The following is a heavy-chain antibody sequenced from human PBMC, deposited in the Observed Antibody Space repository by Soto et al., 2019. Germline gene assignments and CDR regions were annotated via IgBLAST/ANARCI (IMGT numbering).Heavy chain of an antibody. CDR3: ARDGVYGSGSFPLTGMDV. Sequence: QVQLQESGPGLVKPSQTLSLTCTVSGGSISSGGYYWSWICQHPGKGLEWIGYIYYSGSTYYNPSLKSRVTISVDTSKNQFSLKLSSVTAADTAVYYCARDGVYGSGSFPLTGMDVWGQGTTVTVSS. J-gene: IGHJ6*02. D-gene: IGHD3-10*01. CDR1: GGSISSGGYY. V-gene: IGHV4-31*03. CDR2: IYYSGST.